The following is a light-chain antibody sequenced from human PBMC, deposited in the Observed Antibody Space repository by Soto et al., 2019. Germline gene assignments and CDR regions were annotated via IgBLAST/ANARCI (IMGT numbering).Light chain of an antibody. J-gene: IGKJ4*01. CDR3: QQYNSYSPLT. CDR2: KAS. Sequence: DIQMTQSPSTLPASVVDRVTITCLANQSISTWLAWYQQKPGKAPNLLIYKASRLETGVPSRFSGSGSGTEFTLTINFLQPDDFATYYCQQYNSYSPLTFGGGTKVDI. V-gene: IGKV1-5*03. CDR1: QSISTW.